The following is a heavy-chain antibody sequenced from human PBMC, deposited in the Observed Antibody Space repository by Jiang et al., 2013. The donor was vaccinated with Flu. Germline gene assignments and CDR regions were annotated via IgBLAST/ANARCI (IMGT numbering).Heavy chain of an antibody. CDR2: IYTSGST. J-gene: IGHJ6*02. CDR3: ASLDWGTHSPYYYYGMDV. D-gene: IGHD3/OR15-3a*01. Sequence: SGSGLVKPSQTLSLTCTVSGGSISSGSYYWSWIRQPAGKGLEWIGRIYTSGSTNYNPSLKSRVTISVDTSKNQFSLKLSSVTAADTAVYYCASLDWGTHSPYYYYGMDVWGQGTTVTVSS. CDR1: GGSISSGSYY. V-gene: IGHV4-61*02.